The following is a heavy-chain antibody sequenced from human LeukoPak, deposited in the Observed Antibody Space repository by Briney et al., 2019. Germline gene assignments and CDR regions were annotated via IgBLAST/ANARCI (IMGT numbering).Heavy chain of an antibody. CDR2: IGTTGSYI. J-gene: IGHJ4*02. CDR1: RFTFSNYS. D-gene: IGHD3-3*01. V-gene: IGHV3-21*01. Sequence: GGSLRLSCAASRFTFSNYSMNWVRQAPGKGLEWVSSIGTTGSYIFYADSVKGRFTISRDNAKNTLYLQMNSLRAEDTAVYYCAKEKYYDFWSGSDYWGQGTLVTVSS. CDR3: AKEKYYDFWSGSDY.